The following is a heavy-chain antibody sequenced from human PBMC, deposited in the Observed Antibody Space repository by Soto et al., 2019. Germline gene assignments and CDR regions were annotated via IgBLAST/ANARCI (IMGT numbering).Heavy chain of an antibody. D-gene: IGHD5-12*01. V-gene: IGHV3-9*01. CDR2: ISWNSAKI. J-gene: IGHJ4*02. Sequence: GGSLRLSCAASGFTFDDYAMHWVRQAPGKGLEWVSGISWNSAKIVYADSVKGRFTISRDNAKNSLNLQMNSLRAEDTALYYCAKDAGATRYYFDYWGQGTLVTV. CDR3: AKDAGATRYYFDY. CDR1: GFTFDDYA.